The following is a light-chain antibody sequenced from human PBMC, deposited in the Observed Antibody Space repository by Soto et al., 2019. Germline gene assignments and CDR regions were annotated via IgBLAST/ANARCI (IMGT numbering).Light chain of an antibody. CDR2: KVS. V-gene: IGKV2-30*01. CDR3: MQGTHWPRT. J-gene: IGKJ1*01. CDR1: QSLVYTNGNTY. Sequence: DVVVTQSPLSLPVTLGQPASISSRSSQSLVYTNGNTYLAWFQQRPGQSPRRLIYKVSIRDSGVPDRFSGSGSGTEFTLTISRVEAEDVGVYYCMQGTHWPRTFGQGTKVEIK.